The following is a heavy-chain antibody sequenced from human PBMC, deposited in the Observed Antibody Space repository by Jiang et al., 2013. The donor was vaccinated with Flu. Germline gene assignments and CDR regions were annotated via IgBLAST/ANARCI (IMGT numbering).Heavy chain of an antibody. D-gene: IGHD3-10*01. J-gene: IGHJ4*02. V-gene: IGHV4-34*01. CDR1: GGPFXGFY. Sequence: TLSLTCAVDGGPFXGFYWHWIRQPPGKGLEWIGEINYRGNTDYSPSLKSRVTLSVDTSKNQFSLKLISVTAADTAVHYCARFYFGSGSPYFDSWGQGTLVTVSS. CDR3: ARFYFGSGSPYFDS. CDR2: INYRGNT.